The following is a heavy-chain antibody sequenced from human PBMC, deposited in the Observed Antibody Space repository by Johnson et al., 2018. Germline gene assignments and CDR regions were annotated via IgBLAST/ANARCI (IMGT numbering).Heavy chain of an antibody. D-gene: IGHD3-3*01. J-gene: IGHJ3*02. Sequence: EVQLVESGGGLVQPGGSLRLSCAASGFTFSSYSMNWVRQAPGKGLEWVSVIYSGGSTYYADSVKGRFTISRDNAKNSLYLQMNSLRAEDTAVYYCARDLPSRTMEVAFDIWGQGTMVTVSS. V-gene: IGHV3-66*01. CDR3: ARDLPSRTMEVAFDI. CDR1: GFTFSSYS. CDR2: IYSGGST.